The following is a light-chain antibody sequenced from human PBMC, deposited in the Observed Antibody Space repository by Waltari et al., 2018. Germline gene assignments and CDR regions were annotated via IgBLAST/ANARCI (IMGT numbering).Light chain of an antibody. J-gene: IGKJ3*01. Sequence: EIVLTQSPATLSLSPGERATLSCRASQSVSSYLAWYQQKPGQAPRLLLYDASNRATGIPARFSGSGSGTDFTLTISSLEPEDFAVYYCQQRSNWPPIFTFGPGTKVDIK. CDR3: QQRSNWPPIFT. CDR2: DAS. V-gene: IGKV3-11*01. CDR1: QSVSSY.